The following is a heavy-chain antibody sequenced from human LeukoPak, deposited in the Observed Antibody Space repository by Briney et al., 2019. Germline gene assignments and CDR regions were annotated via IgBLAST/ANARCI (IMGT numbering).Heavy chain of an antibody. J-gene: IGHJ4*02. V-gene: IGHV3-21*01. D-gene: IGHD4-11*01. Sequence: GGSLSLSCAASGFTFSSYSMNWVRQAPGKGLEWVSSISTTSRYIYYADSVKGRFTVSRDNAKNSLSLQMNSLRVEDTAVYYCARGNSDYDHDYWGQGTLVTVSS. CDR3: ARGNSDYDHDY. CDR2: ISTTSRYI. CDR1: GFTFSSYS.